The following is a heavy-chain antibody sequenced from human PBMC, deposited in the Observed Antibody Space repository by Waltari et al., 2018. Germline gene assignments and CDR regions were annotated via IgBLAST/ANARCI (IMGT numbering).Heavy chain of an antibody. Sequence: EVQLVESGGGLVQPGRSLRLSCAASGFTFDDYAMHWVRQAPGKGREWDSCISGNSGSIDYADTEKGRFTIYRDNDKDSLYRQIDSVSAEDTALYYGAKEGSHSSSWLGDAFDIWGQGTMVTVSS. CDR2: ISGNSGSI. CDR3: AKEGSHSSSWLGDAFDI. CDR1: GFTFDDYA. V-gene: IGHV3-9*01. J-gene: IGHJ3*02. D-gene: IGHD6-13*01.